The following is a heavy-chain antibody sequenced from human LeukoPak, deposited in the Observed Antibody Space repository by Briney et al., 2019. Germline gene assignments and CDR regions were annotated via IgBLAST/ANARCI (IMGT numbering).Heavy chain of an antibody. CDR3: AREGDYGDYVDY. J-gene: IGHJ4*02. CDR1: DFTFSSHW. V-gene: IGHV3-74*01. D-gene: IGHD4-17*01. CDR2: IISDGSSI. Sequence: GGSLRLSCATSDFTFSSHWMHWVRQAPGKGLVWVSRIISDGSSISYADSVKGRFTISRDNAKNSLYLQMNSLRAEDTAVYYCAREGDYGDYVDYWGQGTLVTVSS.